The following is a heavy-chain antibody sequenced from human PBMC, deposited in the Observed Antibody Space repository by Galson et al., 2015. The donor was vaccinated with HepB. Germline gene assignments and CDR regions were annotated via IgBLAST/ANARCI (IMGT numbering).Heavy chain of an antibody. Sequence: SVKVSCKASGYTFSSYAVNWVRQAPGQGLEWMGWINTNTGTPTYAQGFTGRFVFSLDTSVSTTYLQISSLEAEDSAIYYCAREGPNDYIFDLWGQGTLITVSS. D-gene: IGHD4-11*01. V-gene: IGHV7-4-1*02. CDR1: GYTFSSYA. CDR2: INTNTGTP. J-gene: IGHJ4*02. CDR3: AREGPNDYIFDL.